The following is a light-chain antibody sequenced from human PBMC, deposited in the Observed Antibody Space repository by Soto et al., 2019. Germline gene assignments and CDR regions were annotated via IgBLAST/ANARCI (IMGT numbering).Light chain of an antibody. CDR1: QSVSSSS. J-gene: IGKJ1*01. V-gene: IGKV3-20*01. CDR2: GTS. CDR3: QQYRT. Sequence: EIVLTQSPGTLSLSPGERATLSCRASQSVSSSSLAWYQQKPGQAPRLLISGTSSRATGIPDRFSGSGSRTDFTLTISRPEPEDFAVYFCQQYRTFGQGTKVDIK.